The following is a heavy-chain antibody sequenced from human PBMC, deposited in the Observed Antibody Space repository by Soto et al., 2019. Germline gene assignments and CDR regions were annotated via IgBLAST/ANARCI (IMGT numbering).Heavy chain of an antibody. V-gene: IGHV3-21*04. J-gene: IGHJ4*02. CDR1: GFTFSSYS. CDR3: AKDTYLFLIVYAISLNSFDF. Sequence: GGSLRLSCAASGFTFSSYSMNWVRQAPGKGLEWVSSISSSSSYIYYADSVKGRFTISRDNSKNTLYLQMNSLRAEDTAVYYCAKDTYLFLIVYAISLNSFDFWGQGTMVTVSS. D-gene: IGHD2-8*01. CDR2: ISSSSSYI.